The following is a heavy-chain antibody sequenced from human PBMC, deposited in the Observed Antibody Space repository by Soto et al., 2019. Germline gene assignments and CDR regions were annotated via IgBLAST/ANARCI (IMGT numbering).Heavy chain of an antibody. CDR3: AKGSYGDYKYYFDY. V-gene: IGHV3-23*01. CDR1: GFTFSSYA. J-gene: IGHJ4*02. Sequence: GGSLRLSCAASGFTFSSYAMSWVRQAPGKGLEWVSAISGSGGSTYYTDSVKGRFTISRDNSKNTLYLQMNSLRAEDTAVYYCAKGSYGDYKYYFDYWGQGTLVTVSS. D-gene: IGHD4-17*01. CDR2: ISGSGGST.